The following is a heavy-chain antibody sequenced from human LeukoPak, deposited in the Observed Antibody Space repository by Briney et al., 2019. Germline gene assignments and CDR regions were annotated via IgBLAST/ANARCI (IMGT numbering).Heavy chain of an antibody. D-gene: IGHD1-26*01. Sequence: PGGSPRLSCAASGFTFSSYWMSWVRQAPGKGLEWVSSISTSGIYIYYADSVKGRFTISRDNARNSLYLQMNSLRAEDTAVYYCARGTTNSGSFDDAFDIWGQGTMVTVSS. CDR2: ISTSGIYI. CDR1: GFTFSSYW. CDR3: ARGTTNSGSFDDAFDI. V-gene: IGHV3-21*01. J-gene: IGHJ3*02.